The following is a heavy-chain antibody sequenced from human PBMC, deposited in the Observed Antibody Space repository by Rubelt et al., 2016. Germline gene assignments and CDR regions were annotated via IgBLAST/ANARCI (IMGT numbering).Heavy chain of an antibody. CDR3: ASFTGSITVRPYYSYGMAV. CDR2: ISSSSSTI. Sequence: EAQLVESGGGSVQPGGSLRLSCSASGLTLSTYSMNWVRQAPGKGLEWVSYISSSSSTIYYADSVKVLFTISRDNARNFLYLQMNSLRDEDTAVYYCASFTGSITVRPYYSYGMAVWGQGTTVTVSS. CDR1: GLTLSTYS. D-gene: IGHD6-6*01. V-gene: IGHV3-48*02. J-gene: IGHJ6*02.